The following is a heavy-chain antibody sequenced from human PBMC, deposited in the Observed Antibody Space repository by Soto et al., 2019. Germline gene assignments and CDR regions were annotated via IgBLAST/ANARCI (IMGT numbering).Heavy chain of an antibody. J-gene: IGHJ4*02. CDR1: GFTFSDYA. Sequence: VQLVESGGGVVQPGRSLRLSCAASGFTFSDYAMHWVRQAPGKGLEWVAVVSHDGRNTHYADSVKGRFTISRDSSXNTVSLEMTGLRAEDTAVYYCAKGGRQWLVTSDFNYWGQGALVTVSS. V-gene: IGHV3-30*18. CDR2: VSHDGRNT. D-gene: IGHD6-19*01. CDR3: AKGGRQWLVTSDFNY.